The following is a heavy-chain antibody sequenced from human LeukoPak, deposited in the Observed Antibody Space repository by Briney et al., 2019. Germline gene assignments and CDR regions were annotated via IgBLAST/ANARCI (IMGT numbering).Heavy chain of an antibody. CDR2: INYSGST. Sequence: SETLSLTCTVSGGSISSYYWSWIRQPPGKRLEWIGYINYSGSTNYNPSLKSRVTISVDTSKNQFSLKLSSVTAADTAVYYCARATDCSSTSCFYFDYWGQGTLVTVSS. D-gene: IGHD2-2*01. J-gene: IGHJ4*02. V-gene: IGHV4-59*01. CDR3: ARATDCSSTSCFYFDY. CDR1: GGSISSYY.